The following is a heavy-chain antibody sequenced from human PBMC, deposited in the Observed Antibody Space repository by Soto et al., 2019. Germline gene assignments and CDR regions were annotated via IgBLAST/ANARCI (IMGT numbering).Heavy chain of an antibody. Sequence: SETLSLTCSVSGGSINNYYWSWIRQPAGKGLEYIGRIYSSGSINYNPSLKSRVTMSVDTSKNQFSLKVRSVTAADTAVYYCARQTTYSSSWHDCWGQGTLVTVSS. J-gene: IGHJ4*02. D-gene: IGHD6-13*01. V-gene: IGHV4-4*07. CDR3: ARQTTYSSSWHDC. CDR2: IYSSGSI. CDR1: GGSINNYY.